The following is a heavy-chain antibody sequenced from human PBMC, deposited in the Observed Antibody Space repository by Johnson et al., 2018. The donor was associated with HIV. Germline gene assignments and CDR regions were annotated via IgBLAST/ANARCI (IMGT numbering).Heavy chain of an antibody. CDR3: AQEGPLTVTTVMDAFDI. CDR2: ISYDGSNK. CDR1: GFTFSSYA. Sequence: QVQLVESGGGVVQPGRSLRLSCAASGFTFSSYAMHWVRQAPGKGLEWVAVISYDGSNKYYADSVQGRFTISRDNSKNTLYLQMNSLRAEDTAVYYCAQEGPLTVTTVMDAFDIWGQGTMVTVSS. J-gene: IGHJ3*02. V-gene: IGHV3-30-3*02. D-gene: IGHD4-17*01.